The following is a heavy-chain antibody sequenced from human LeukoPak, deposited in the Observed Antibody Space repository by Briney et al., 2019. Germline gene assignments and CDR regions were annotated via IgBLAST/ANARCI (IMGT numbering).Heavy chain of an antibody. J-gene: IGHJ4*02. D-gene: IGHD6-19*01. Sequence: PGGCLRLSRAASVFTVSSNYMSSVRQAPGKGLEWVSVIYSGGSTYYADSVKGRFTISRHNSKNTLYLQMNSLRAEDTAVYYCARVAVAGNFDYWGQGTLVTVSS. CDR1: VFTVSSNY. CDR2: IYSGGST. V-gene: IGHV3-53*04. CDR3: ARVAVAGNFDY.